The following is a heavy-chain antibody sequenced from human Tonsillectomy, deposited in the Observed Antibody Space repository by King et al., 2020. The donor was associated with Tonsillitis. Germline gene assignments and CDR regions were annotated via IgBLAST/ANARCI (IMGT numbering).Heavy chain of an antibody. D-gene: IGHD3-10*01. J-gene: IGHJ4*02. CDR3: ATEGGRSGSGY. Sequence: EVQLVESGGGLVQPGGSLRLSCAVSGFTFSRYWMSWVRQAPGKGLDWVANIKEDGSDKHYVDSVKGRFPISRANAKNSLFLQMNSLRAEDTAVYYCATEGGRSGSGYWGQGTLVTVSS. V-gene: IGHV3-7*01. CDR2: IKEDGSDK. CDR1: GFTFSRYW.